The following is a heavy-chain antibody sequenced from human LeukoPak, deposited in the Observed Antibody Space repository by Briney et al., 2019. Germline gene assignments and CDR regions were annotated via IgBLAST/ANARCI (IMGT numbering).Heavy chain of an antibody. CDR1: GFTFSSYG. V-gene: IGHV3-33*01. CDR2: IWYDGSNK. CDR3: ARDDGRDDILTGYYNFDY. D-gene: IGHD3-9*01. J-gene: IGHJ4*02. Sequence: GGSLRLSCAASGFTFSSYGMHWVRQAPGKGLEWVAVIWYDGSNKYYADSVKGRFTISRDNSKNTLYLQMNSLRAEDTAVYYCARDDGRDDILTGYYNFDYWGQGTLVTVSS.